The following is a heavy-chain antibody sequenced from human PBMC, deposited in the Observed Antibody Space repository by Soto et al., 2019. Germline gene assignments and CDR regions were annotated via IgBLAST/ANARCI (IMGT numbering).Heavy chain of an antibody. CDR2: ISGSGTAA. Sequence: PGGSLRLSCAASGFAFSSDCLHWVRQAPGEGLVWVSAISGSGTAAYYADSVKGRFIFSRDNPKNTMYLQMNSLRAEDTAVYFCAKTTDGWFSAFEIWGQGTVVTVSS. D-gene: IGHD6-19*01. J-gene: IGHJ3*02. CDR3: AKTTDGWFSAFEI. V-gene: IGHV3-23*01. CDR1: GFAFSSDC.